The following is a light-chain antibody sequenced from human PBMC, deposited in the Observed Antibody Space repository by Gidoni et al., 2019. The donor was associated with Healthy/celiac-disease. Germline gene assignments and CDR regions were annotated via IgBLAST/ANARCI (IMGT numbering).Light chain of an antibody. CDR3: CSYAGSYTFVV. Sequence: QSALTQPRSVSGSPGPSVTIPCTGTSSDVGGYNYVSWYQQHPGKAPKLMIYDASKRPSGVPDRFSGSKSGNTASLTISGLQAEDEADYYCCSYAGSYTFVVFGGGTKLTVL. V-gene: IGLV2-11*01. J-gene: IGLJ2*01. CDR2: DAS. CDR1: SSDVGGYNY.